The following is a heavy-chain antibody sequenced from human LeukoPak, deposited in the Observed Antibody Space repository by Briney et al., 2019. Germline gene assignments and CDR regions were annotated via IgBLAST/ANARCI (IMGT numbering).Heavy chain of an antibody. CDR3: ARGREASHWYRFDY. V-gene: IGHV3-23*01. Sequence: GGSLRLSCSASGLTFSTSAMSWVRQAPGKGLEWVSAISGSGDYTYFADSVKGRFTISRDNSKNTLYLQMNSVRAEDTAIYYCARGREASHWYRFDYWGQGTLVTVSS. J-gene: IGHJ4*02. CDR1: GLTFSTSA. CDR2: ISGSGDYT. D-gene: IGHD6-13*01.